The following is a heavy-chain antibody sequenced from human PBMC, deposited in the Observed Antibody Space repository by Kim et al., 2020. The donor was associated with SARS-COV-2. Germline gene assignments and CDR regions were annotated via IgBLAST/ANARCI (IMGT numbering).Heavy chain of an antibody. J-gene: IGHJ4*02. D-gene: IGHD5-18*01. Sequence: SETLSLTCTVSGGSISSGGYYWSWIRQHPGKGLEWIGYIYYSGSTYYNPSLKSRVTISVDTSKNQFSLKLSSVTAADTAVYYCARAGYSYGYGLDYWGQGTLVTVSS. CDR1: GGSISSGGYY. CDR2: IYYSGST. CDR3: ARAGYSYGYGLDY. V-gene: IGHV4-31*03.